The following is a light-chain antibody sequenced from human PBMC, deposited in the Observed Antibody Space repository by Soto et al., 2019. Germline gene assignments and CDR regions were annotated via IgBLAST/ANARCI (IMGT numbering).Light chain of an antibody. Sequence: QSALTQPRSVSGSPGQSVTISCTGTSSDVGGYDYVSWYQQHLGKAPKLMIYDVSQRPSGVPDRFSGSKSGNTASLTISGLQAEDEADYYCCSYAGSYTLIFGGGTQLTVL. CDR1: SSDVGGYDY. CDR2: DVS. V-gene: IGLV2-11*01. CDR3: CSYAGSYTLI. J-gene: IGLJ7*01.